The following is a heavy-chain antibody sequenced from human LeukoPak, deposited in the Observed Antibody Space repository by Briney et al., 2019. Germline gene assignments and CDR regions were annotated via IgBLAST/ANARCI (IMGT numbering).Heavy chain of an antibody. Sequence: GGSLRLSCAASGFTFSNYGMHWVRQAPGKGLEWAAVITNDGRNKYYADSVKGRFTISRDNSKNSVYLQMNSLRGEDTAVYYCAKTPMTNGWYYFDYWGQGSLVTVSS. CDR2: ITNDGRNK. V-gene: IGHV3-30*18. D-gene: IGHD6-19*01. J-gene: IGHJ4*02. CDR1: GFTFSNYG. CDR3: AKTPMTNGWYYFDY.